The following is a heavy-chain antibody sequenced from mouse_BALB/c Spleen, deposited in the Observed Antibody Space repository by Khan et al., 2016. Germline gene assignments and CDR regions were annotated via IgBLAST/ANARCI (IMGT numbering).Heavy chain of an antibody. J-gene: IGHJ2*01. CDR3: SRRGGDDY. Sequence: EVELVESGGGLVKPGGSLKLSCAASGFTFSSYAMSWVRQSPEKRLEWVATISSSGSYTYYPDSVKGRFTVSRDNGKNTLYLQMSSLRTEDTAMYFCSRRGGDDYWGQGTTLTVSS. CDR1: GFTFSSYA. V-gene: IGHV5-9-3*01. D-gene: IGHD2-13*01. CDR2: ISSSGSYT.